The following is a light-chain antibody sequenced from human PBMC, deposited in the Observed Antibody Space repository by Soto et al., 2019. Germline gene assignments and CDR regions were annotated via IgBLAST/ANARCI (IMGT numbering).Light chain of an antibody. J-gene: IGLJ1*01. CDR3: SSYTSASTLLYL. V-gene: IGLV2-14*01. CDR1: SSDVGGYNY. CDR2: GVT. Sequence: QSALTQPASVSGSPGQSITISCTGTSSDVGGYNYVSWYPQHPGIAPKLLIYGVTNRPSGGSTRFSGSKSGNTASLTISGLQAEDEADYHCSSYTSASTLLYLFGTGTKLTVL.